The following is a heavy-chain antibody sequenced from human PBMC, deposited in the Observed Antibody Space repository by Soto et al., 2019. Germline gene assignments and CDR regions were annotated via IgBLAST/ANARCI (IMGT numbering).Heavy chain of an antibody. CDR2: IYPGDSDT. CDR1: GYSFTSYW. Sequence: GESLKISCKGSGYSFTSYWIGWVRQMPGKGLEWMGIIYPGDSDTRYSPSFQGQVTISAGKSISTAYLQWSSLKASDTAMYYCARLPLLIAVAGQLDVWGQGTTVTVSS. D-gene: IGHD6-19*01. J-gene: IGHJ6*02. CDR3: ARLPLLIAVAGQLDV. V-gene: IGHV5-51*01.